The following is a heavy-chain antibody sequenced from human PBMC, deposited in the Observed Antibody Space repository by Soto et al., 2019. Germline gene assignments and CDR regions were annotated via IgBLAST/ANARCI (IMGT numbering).Heavy chain of an antibody. J-gene: IGHJ4*02. CDR2: VYYRGRS. Sequence: SETLSLTCTVSGGSVSNSNYYWGWIRQSPGKGLEWIGSVYYRGRSYSKSSVKSRVTISVDTSKNQFSLNLNSVTASDTAVYFRVSQRNSVLTQAYFDYWGPGALVTVSS. V-gene: IGHV4-39*01. D-gene: IGHD2-8*01. CDR3: VSQRNSVLTQAYFDY. CDR1: GGSVSNSNYY.